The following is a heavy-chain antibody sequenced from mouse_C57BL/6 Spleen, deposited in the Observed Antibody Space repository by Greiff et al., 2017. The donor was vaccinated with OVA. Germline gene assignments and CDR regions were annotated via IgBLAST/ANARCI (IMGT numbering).Heavy chain of an antibody. CDR3: ARMADSSGPFDY. V-gene: IGHV1-81*01. CDR2: IYPRSGNT. J-gene: IGHJ2*01. Sequence: QVQLQQSGAELARPGASVKLSCKASGYTFTSYGISWVKQRTGQGLEWIGEIYPRSGNTYYNEKFKGKATLTADKSSSTAYMELRSLTSEDSAVYFCARMADSSGPFDYWGQGTTLTVSS. CDR1: GYTFTSYG. D-gene: IGHD3-2*02.